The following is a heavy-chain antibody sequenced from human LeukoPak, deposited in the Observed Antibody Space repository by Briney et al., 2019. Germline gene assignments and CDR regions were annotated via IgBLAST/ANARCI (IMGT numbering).Heavy chain of an antibody. Sequence: GGSLRLSCAASGFTFSSYGMSWVRQAPGKGLEWVSAISGSGGSTYYADSVKGRFTISRDNSKNTLYLQMNSLRAEDTAVYYCAKGLSPSVLRYFNCDMDVWGKGTTVTVSS. CDR1: GFTFSSYG. V-gene: IGHV3-23*01. CDR2: ISGSGGST. CDR3: AKGLSPSVLRYFNCDMDV. J-gene: IGHJ6*03. D-gene: IGHD3-9*01.